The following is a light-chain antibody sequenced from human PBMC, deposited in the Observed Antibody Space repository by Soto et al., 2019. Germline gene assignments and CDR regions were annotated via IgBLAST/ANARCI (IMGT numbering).Light chain of an antibody. V-gene: IGLV7-46*01. CDR1: TGDVTSGHY. J-gene: IGLJ2*01. CDR2: DTN. CDR3: LLVYSGVVV. Sequence: AVVTQEPSLTVSPGGTVTLPCGSSTGDVTSGHYPFWFQQKPGQAPRTLIYDTNNKHSWTPARFSASLLGGKAALTLSGAQPDDEADYYCLLVYSGVVVFGGGTKVTVL.